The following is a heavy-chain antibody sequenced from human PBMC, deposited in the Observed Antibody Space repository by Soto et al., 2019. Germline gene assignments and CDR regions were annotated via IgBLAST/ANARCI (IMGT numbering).Heavy chain of an antibody. J-gene: IGHJ4*02. V-gene: IGHV4-31*03. CDR3: ARAPRIDSSGYTTAQFCDY. Sequence: QVQLQESGPGLVKPSQTLSLTCTVSGGSISSGGYYWSWIRQHPGKGLEWIGYIYYSGSTYYNPSLKSRVTISVDTSKNQFSLKLSSVTAADTAVYYCARAPRIDSSGYTTAQFCDYWGQGTLVTVSS. D-gene: IGHD3-22*01. CDR1: GGSISSGGYY. CDR2: IYYSGST.